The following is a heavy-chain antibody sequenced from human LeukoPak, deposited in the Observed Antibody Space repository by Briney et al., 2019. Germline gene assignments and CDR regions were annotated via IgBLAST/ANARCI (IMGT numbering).Heavy chain of an antibody. V-gene: IGHV3-30*18. CDR1: GFTFSSYG. J-gene: IGHJ4*02. Sequence: GRSLRLSCAASGFTFSSYGMHWVRQAPGKGLEWVAVISYDGSNKYYADSVKDRFTISRDNSKNTLYLQMNSLRAEGMAVYYCAKGMVRGVIIPYDYWGQGTLVTVSS. CDR2: ISYDGSNK. D-gene: IGHD3-10*01. CDR3: AKGMVRGVIIPYDY.